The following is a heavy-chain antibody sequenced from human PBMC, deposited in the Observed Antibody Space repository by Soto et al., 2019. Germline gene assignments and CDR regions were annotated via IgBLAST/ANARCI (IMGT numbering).Heavy chain of an antibody. Sequence: GESLKISCAASGFTFSSYAMSWVRQAPGKGLEWVSAISGSGGSTYYADSVKGRFTISRDNSKNTLYLQMNSLRAEDTAVYYCAKPPYDSSGYVDYWGQGTLVTVSS. CDR3: AKPPYDSSGYVDY. CDR1: GFTFSSYA. V-gene: IGHV3-23*01. D-gene: IGHD3-22*01. J-gene: IGHJ4*02. CDR2: ISGSGGST.